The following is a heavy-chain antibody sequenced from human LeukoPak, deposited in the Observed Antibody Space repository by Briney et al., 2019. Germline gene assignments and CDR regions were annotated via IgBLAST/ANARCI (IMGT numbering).Heavy chain of an antibody. CDR1: GFPFSSYR. D-gene: IGHD2-2*01. Sequence: PGGSLRLSCAASGFPFSSYRMHWVRQAPGTGVEGLSYISSSSTTIYNADSVRGRFTISRDNAKNSLFLQMNSLRAEDTAVYSCARGGGFCGSTSCYGIDSWGQGTLVTVSS. J-gene: IGHJ4*02. V-gene: IGHV3-48*01. CDR3: ARGGGFCGSTSCYGIDS. CDR2: ISSSSTTI.